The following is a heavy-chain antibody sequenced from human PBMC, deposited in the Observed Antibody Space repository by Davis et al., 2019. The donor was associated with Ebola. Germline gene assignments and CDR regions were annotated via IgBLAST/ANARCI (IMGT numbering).Heavy chain of an antibody. J-gene: IGHJ2*01. Sequence: MPSETLSLTCTVSGYSISSGYYWGWVRQPPGKGLEWIGYIYYSGSTNYNPSLKSRVTISVDTSKNQFSLKLSSVTAADTAVYYCARAYCGGDCYYRYFDLWGRGTLVTVSS. CDR2: IYYSGST. D-gene: IGHD2-21*02. V-gene: IGHV4-61*01. CDR3: ARAYCGGDCYYRYFDL. CDR1: GYSISSGYY.